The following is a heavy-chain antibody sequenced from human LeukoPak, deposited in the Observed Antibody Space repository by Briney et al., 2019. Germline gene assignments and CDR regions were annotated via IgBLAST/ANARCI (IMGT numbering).Heavy chain of an antibody. CDR3: ARDSPGAFDI. V-gene: IGHV3-21*01. Sequence: PGGSLRLSCAASGFTFSSYSMNWVRQAPGKGLEWVSSISSSSSYIYYADSVKGRFTISRDNAKNSLYLQMSSLRAEDTAVYYCARDSPGAFDIWGQGTMVTVSS. CDR2: ISSSSSYI. J-gene: IGHJ3*02. CDR1: GFTFSSYS.